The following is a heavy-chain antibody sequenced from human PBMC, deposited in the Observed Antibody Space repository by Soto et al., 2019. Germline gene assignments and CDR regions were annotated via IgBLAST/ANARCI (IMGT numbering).Heavy chain of an antibody. CDR1: GYTFTSYG. J-gene: IGHJ4*02. V-gene: IGHV1-18*01. CDR3: XXXXXYFGDY. D-gene: IGHD3-9*01. Sequence: QVQLVQSGAEVKKPGASVKVSCKASGYTFTSYGISWVRQAPGQGLEWMGWISGYNGNRNYAQKLQGRVTMTTDTSTSTAYMELRSLRSDXTAVXXCXXXXXYFGDYWGQGTLVTVSS. CDR2: ISGYNGNR.